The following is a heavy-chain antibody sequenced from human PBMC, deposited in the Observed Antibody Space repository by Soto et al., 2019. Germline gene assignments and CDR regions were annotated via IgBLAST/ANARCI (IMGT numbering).Heavy chain of an antibody. Sequence: QVQLVQSGAEVKKPGASVKVACKASGYTFTNHDINWVRQATGQGPEWMGWMNPNNGDTGYAQNFQDRVTMTRDTSTRTAYMELSSLRSEDTAVYYCARVGGNWNDDYFDYWGQGTLVTVSS. CDR3: ARVGGNWNDDYFDY. V-gene: IGHV1-8*01. J-gene: IGHJ4*02. CDR2: MNPNNGDT. CDR1: GYTFTNHD. D-gene: IGHD1-1*01.